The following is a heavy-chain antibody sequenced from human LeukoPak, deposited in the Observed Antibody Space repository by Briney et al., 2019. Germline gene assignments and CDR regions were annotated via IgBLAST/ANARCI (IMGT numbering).Heavy chain of an antibody. D-gene: IGHD3-22*01. J-gene: IGHJ2*01. CDR2: INPNSGGT. CDR1: GYTFTGYY. CDR3: ARDSSGYYFKSSWYFDL. V-gene: IGHV1-2*02. Sequence: ASVKVSCKASGYTFTGYYMHWVRQAPGQGLEWMGWINPNSGGTNYAQKFQARVTMTRDTSISTAYMELSRLRSDDTAVYYCARDSSGYYFKSSWYFDLWGRGTLVTVSS.